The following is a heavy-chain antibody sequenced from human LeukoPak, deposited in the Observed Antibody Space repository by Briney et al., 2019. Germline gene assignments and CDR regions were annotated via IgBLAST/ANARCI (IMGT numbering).Heavy chain of an antibody. CDR1: GGSISTYY. J-gene: IGHJ4*02. D-gene: IGHD4-17*01. CDR3: ARSLPRYGDYAQYYFDY. CDR2: VHYSGST. V-gene: IGHV4-59*08. Sequence: PSETLSLTCTVSGGSISTYYWSWIRQPPGKGLEWIGYVHYSGSTNYNPSLKSRVTTSVDTSKNQFSLKVSSVTAADTAVYYCARSLPRYGDYAQYYFDYWGQGTLVTVSS.